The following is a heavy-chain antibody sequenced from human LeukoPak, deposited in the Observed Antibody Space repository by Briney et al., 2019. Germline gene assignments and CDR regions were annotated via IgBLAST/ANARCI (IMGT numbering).Heavy chain of an antibody. CDR1: GGSISSSSYY. J-gene: IGHJ4*02. CDR3: ARELVGALGDYFDY. CDR2: IYTSGST. Sequence: PSETLSLTCTVSGGSISSSSYYWSWIRQPAGKGLEWIGRIYTSGSTNYNPSLKSRVTMSVDTSKNQFSLKLSSVTAADTAVYYCARELVGALGDYFDYWGQGTLVTVSS. D-gene: IGHD1-26*01. V-gene: IGHV4-61*02.